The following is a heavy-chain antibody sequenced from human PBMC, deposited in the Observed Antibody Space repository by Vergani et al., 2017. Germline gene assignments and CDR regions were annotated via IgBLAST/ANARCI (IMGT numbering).Heavy chain of an antibody. CDR1: EYSFGNYW. V-gene: IGHV5-51*03. Sequence: EVELVQSGPEMRKPGESLKISCKGSEYSFGNYWIGWVRQMPGKGLEWMGIIYPADSDTRYSPSFQGQVTISADKSISTAFLQWESLKASDSAMYYCARLYGRDSSGSKYFDYWGQGTLVTVSS. D-gene: IGHD3-22*01. J-gene: IGHJ4*02. CDR3: ARLYGRDSSGSKYFDY. CDR2: IYPADSDT.